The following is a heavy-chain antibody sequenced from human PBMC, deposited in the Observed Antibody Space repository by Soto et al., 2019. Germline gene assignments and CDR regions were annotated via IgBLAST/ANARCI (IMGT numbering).Heavy chain of an antibody. V-gene: IGHV4-61*01. CDR2: GSYSGTT. Sequence: SETLSLTCTVSGVSVSSGSFYWAWIRQPPGKGLEWIGFGSYSGTTNYKPSLKSRVTISVDTSRSQISLKVSSLTAAETAVYYCARGATVTKYDYWGRGTRVAVSS. CDR1: GVSVSSGSFY. CDR3: ARGATVTKYDY. J-gene: IGHJ4*02. D-gene: IGHD4-17*01.